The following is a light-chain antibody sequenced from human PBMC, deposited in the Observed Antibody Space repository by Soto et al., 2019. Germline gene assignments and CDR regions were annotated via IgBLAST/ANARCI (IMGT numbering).Light chain of an antibody. CDR3: HQYNTWPFT. CDR1: QSVSSN. J-gene: IGKJ2*01. V-gene: IGKV3-15*01. Sequence: ELVMTQSPATLSVSPGERATLSCRASQSVSSNLAWYQQKPGQAPRLLIFGASTRVTGLPARFSGSGSGTEFTLTISSLQSEDFAVYDCHQYNTWPFTFGQGTKLEIK. CDR2: GAS.